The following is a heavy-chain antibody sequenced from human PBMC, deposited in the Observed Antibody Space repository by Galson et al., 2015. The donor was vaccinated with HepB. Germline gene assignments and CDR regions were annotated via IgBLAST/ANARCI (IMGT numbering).Heavy chain of an antibody. CDR1: GFTFSDYY. CDR2: ISSSSSYT. Sequence: SLRLSCAASGFTFSDYYMSWIRQAPGKGLEWVSYISSSSSYTNYADSVKGRFTISRDNAKNSLYLQMNSLRAEDTAVYYCARDGAQLWYGGNWFDPWGQGTLVTVSS. D-gene: IGHD5-18*01. CDR3: ARDGAQLWYGGNWFDP. J-gene: IGHJ5*02. V-gene: IGHV3-11*06.